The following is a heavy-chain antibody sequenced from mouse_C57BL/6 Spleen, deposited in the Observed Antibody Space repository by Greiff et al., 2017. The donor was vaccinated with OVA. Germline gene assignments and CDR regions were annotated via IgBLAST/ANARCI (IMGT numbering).Heavy chain of an antibody. CDR1: GFSLPSYG. V-gene: IGHV2-2*01. D-gene: IGHD2-4*01. Sequence: QVQLKQSGPGLVQPSQSLSITCTVSGFSLPSYGVHWVRPSPGKGLEWLGVIWSGGSTDYNAAFISRLSISKDNSKSQVFFKMNSLQADDTAIYYCASLYYDYARGYFDVWGTGTTVTVSS. J-gene: IGHJ1*03. CDR3: ASLYYDYARGYFDV. CDR2: IWSGGST.